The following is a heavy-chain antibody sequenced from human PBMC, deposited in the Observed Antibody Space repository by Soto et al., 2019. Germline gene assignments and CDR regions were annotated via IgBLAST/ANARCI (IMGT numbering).Heavy chain of an antibody. CDR3: ARGLRRTYYDFWSGYYTESDWFDP. V-gene: IGHV4-4*07. Sequence: AETLSLTCTVSVGSISSYYWSWVRQPAGKGLEWIGRIYTSGSTNYNPSLKSRVTMSVDTSKNQFSLKLSSVTAADTAVYYCARGLRRTYYDFWSGYYTESDWFDPWGQGTLVTVSS. CDR1: VGSISSYY. D-gene: IGHD3-3*01. CDR2: IYTSGST. J-gene: IGHJ5*02.